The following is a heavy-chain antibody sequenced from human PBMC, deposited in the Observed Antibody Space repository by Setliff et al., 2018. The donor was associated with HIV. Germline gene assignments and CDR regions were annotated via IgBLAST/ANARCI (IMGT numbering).Heavy chain of an antibody. CDR1: GYTLTRLS. CDR2: FDPELGET. CDR3: ATDNREGVGTPYYFDY. J-gene: IGHJ4*02. Sequence: ASVKVSCKVSGYTLTRLSMHWVRQAPEKGLEWMGGFDPELGETFFAQNFRGRPTMTQDTSTDTAYMELTSLRSDDTAMYYCATDNREGVGTPYYFDYWGRGTQVTVS. V-gene: IGHV1-24*01. D-gene: IGHD1-26*01.